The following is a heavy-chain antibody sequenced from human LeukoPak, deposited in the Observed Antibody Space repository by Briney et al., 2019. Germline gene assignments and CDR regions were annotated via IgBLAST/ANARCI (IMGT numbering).Heavy chain of an antibody. CDR2: INTNTGNP. Sequence: ASVKVSCKASGYTFTGYYMHWVRQAPGQGLEWMGWINTNTGNPTYAQGFTGRFVFSLDTSVSTAYLQISSLKAEDTAVYYCARGQDSSVLNWFDPWGQGTLVTVSS. CDR1: GYTFTGYY. D-gene: IGHD3-22*01. V-gene: IGHV7-4-1*02. J-gene: IGHJ5*02. CDR3: ARGQDSSVLNWFDP.